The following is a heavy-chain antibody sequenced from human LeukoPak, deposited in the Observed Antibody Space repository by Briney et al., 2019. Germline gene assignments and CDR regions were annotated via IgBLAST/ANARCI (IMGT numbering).Heavy chain of an antibody. CDR2: IYHSGST. CDR1: GYSISSGYY. CDR3: ARKISGQIAEDAFDI. V-gene: IGHV4-38-2*02. Sequence: SETLSLTCTVSGYSISSGYYWGWIRQPPGKGLEWIGSIYHSGSTYYNPSLKSRVTISVDTSKNQFSLKLSSVTAADTAVYYCARKISGQIAEDAFDIWGQGTMVTVSS. J-gene: IGHJ3*02. D-gene: IGHD3-3*02.